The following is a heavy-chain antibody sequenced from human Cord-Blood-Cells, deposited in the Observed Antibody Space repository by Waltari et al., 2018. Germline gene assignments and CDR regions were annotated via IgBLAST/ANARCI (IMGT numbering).Heavy chain of an antibody. J-gene: IGHJ3*02. Sequence: QVQLVQSGAEVKKPGASVKVSCKVSGYTLTELSMPWVRQAPGTGLEWMGGFDPEDGETIYAQKFQGRVTMTEDTSTDTAYMELSGLRSEDTAVYYCATRDIVATILTDDAFDIWGQGTMVTVSS. CDR1: GYTLTELS. CDR2: FDPEDGET. D-gene: IGHD5-12*01. V-gene: IGHV1-24*01. CDR3: ATRDIVATILTDDAFDI.